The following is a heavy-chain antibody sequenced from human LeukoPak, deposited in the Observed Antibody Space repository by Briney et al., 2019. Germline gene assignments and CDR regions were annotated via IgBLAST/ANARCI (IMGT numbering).Heavy chain of an antibody. Sequence: GGSLRLSCAASGFIFNDYAMHWVRHAPGKGLGWVSLINWDGSKTFYADSVKGRFTISRDNTKNTLYLQMKSLRAEDTAVYYCARNSLRTALYYMDVWGQGTTVTVSS. CDR1: GFIFNDYA. CDR3: ARNSLRTALYYMDV. J-gene: IGHJ6*03. V-gene: IGHV3-43D*03. CDR2: INWDGSKT.